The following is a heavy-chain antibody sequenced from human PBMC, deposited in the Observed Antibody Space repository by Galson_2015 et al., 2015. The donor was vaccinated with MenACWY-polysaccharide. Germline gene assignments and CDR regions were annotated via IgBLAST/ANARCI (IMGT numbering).Heavy chain of an antibody. CDR3: ARGASQVGGLASWSFDI. V-gene: IGHV3-53*01. CDR2: IYVGGSR. D-gene: IGHD1-26*01. J-gene: IGHJ3*02. Sequence: SLRLSCAASGFTVSANYMSWVRQAPGRGLEWVSIIYVGGSRHYADSVKGRFTISEDNSENTLYLQMNSLRAEDTAVYYSARGASQVGGLASWSFDIWGPGTMVTASS. CDR1: GFTVSANY.